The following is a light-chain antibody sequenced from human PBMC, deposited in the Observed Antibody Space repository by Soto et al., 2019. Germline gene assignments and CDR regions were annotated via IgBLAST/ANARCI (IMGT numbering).Light chain of an antibody. CDR3: QQLNSGFT. Sequence: DIQLTQSPSFLSASIGDRVTITCRASQGISSYLAWYQQKPGKAPKLLIFAASTLQSGVPSRFSGSGSGTEFTLIISGLQPEDFATYYCQQLNSGFTFGPGTKVDIK. CDR1: QGISSY. CDR2: AAS. V-gene: IGKV1-9*01. J-gene: IGKJ3*01.